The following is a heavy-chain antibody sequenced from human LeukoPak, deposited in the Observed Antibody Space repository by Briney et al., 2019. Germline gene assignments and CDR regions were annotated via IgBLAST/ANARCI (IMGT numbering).Heavy chain of an antibody. Sequence: SETLSLTCTVSGGSISSYYWSWIRQPPGKGLEWIGSIYHSGSTYYNPSLKSRVTISVDTSKNQFSLKLNSVTAADTAVYYCARDPLYYGDYFDLWGRGTLVTVSS. CDR1: GGSISSYY. D-gene: IGHD4-17*01. CDR2: IYHSGST. CDR3: ARDPLYYGDYFDL. V-gene: IGHV4-38-2*02. J-gene: IGHJ2*01.